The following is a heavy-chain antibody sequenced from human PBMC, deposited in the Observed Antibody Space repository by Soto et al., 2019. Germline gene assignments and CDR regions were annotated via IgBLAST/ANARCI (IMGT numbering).Heavy chain of an antibody. J-gene: IGHJ6*02. D-gene: IGHD6-19*01. CDR1: GYSFTRYW. CDR3: ARSKRGAYSSGWYSLSGYYNYGIDV. Sequence: GESLKISCKGSGYSFTRYWIGWVRQMPGKGLEWMGIIYPGDSDTRYSPSFQGQVTISADRSISTAYLQWTSLKASDTAMYYCARSKRGAYSSGWYSLSGYYNYGIDVWGQGTKVTVSS. V-gene: IGHV5-51*01. CDR2: IYPGDSDT.